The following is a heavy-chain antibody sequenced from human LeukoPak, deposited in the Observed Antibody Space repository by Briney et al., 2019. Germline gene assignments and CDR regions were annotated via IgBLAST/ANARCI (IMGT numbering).Heavy chain of an antibody. D-gene: IGHD2-2*01. CDR2: INPNSGGT. Sequence: ASVEVSCKASGYTFTGYYMHWVRQAPGQGLEWMGWINPNSGGTNYAQKFQGRVTMTRDTSISTAYMELSRLRSDDTAVYYCARERLSSSRIDYWGQGTLVTVSS. CDR3: ARERLSSSRIDY. J-gene: IGHJ4*02. V-gene: IGHV1-2*02. CDR1: GYTFTGYY.